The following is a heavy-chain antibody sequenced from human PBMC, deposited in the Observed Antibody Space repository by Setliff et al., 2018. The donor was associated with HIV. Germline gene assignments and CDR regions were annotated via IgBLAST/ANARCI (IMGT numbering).Heavy chain of an antibody. Sequence: PGGSLRLSCAASGFTFNTYGMNWVRQAPGKGLEWVSLMGGINDNKYYTASVQGRFTVSRDNANNLLFLQMNNLRDEDTAVYYCASFYGDYGYWGHGTQVTVSS. V-gene: IGHV3-21*04. CDR2: MGGINDNK. D-gene: IGHD3-10*01. CDR1: GFTFNTYG. CDR3: ASFYGDYGY. J-gene: IGHJ4*01.